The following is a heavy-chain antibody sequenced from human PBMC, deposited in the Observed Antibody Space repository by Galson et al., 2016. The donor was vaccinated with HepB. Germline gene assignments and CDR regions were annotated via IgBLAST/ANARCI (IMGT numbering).Heavy chain of an antibody. J-gene: IGHJ4*02. Sequence: SLRLSCAASGFTFSVHSMNWVRQAPGKGLEWVAVIWYDGRNKYYVDSVKGRFTISRDNSKNTLYLQMNSLRPEDTAVYYCARDLMVVTAIPFDYWGQGTLVTVSS. V-gene: IGHV3-33*08. CDR3: ARDLMVVTAIPFDY. CDR1: GFTFSVHS. CDR2: IWYDGRNK. D-gene: IGHD2-21*02.